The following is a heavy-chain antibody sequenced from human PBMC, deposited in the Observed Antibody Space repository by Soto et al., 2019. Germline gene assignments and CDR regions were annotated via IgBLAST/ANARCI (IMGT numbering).Heavy chain of an antibody. V-gene: IGHV3-21*01. CDR1: GFTFSSYS. J-gene: IGHJ6*02. D-gene: IGHD3-3*01. CDR3: ARDRYYDFWSGYAYYYYGMDV. Sequence: GGSLRLSCAASGFTFSSYSMNWVRQAPGKGLEWVSSISISSSYIYYADSVKGRFTISRDNAKNSLYLQMNSLRAEDTAVYYCARDRYYDFWSGYAYYYYGMDVWGQGTTVTVSS. CDR2: ISISSSYI.